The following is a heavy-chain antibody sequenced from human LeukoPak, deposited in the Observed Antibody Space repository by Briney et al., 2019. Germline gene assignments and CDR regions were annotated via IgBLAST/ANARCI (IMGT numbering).Heavy chain of an antibody. Sequence: ASVKVSCKDSGYTFTSYGISWVRQAPGQGLEWMGWISAYNGNTNYAQKLQGRVTMTTDTSTSTAYMELRSLRSDDTAVYYCARGHYDFWSGYRNYYGMDVWGQGTTVTVSS. V-gene: IGHV1-18*01. J-gene: IGHJ6*02. CDR3: ARGHYDFWSGYRNYYGMDV. CDR2: ISAYNGNT. CDR1: GYTFTSYG. D-gene: IGHD3-3*01.